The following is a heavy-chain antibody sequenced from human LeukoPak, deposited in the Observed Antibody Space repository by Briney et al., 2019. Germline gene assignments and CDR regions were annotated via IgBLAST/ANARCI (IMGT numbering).Heavy chain of an antibody. CDR1: GYTFTSYD. D-gene: IGHD3-3*01. J-gene: IGHJ5*02. Sequence: APVKVSCKASGYTFTSYDINWVRQATGQGLGWMGWINPNSGNTGYAQKFQGRVTMTRNTSISTAYMEVSSLRSEDTAVYYCTRRSGLYNWFDPWGQGTLVTVSS. CDR3: TRRSGLYNWFDP. V-gene: IGHV1-8*01. CDR2: INPNSGNT.